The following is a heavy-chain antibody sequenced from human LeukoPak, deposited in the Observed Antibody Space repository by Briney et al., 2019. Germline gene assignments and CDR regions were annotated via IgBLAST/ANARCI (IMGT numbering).Heavy chain of an antibody. CDR3: ARAYNRFNVHYMDV. V-gene: IGHV4-39*07. CDR2: IYYSGST. CDR1: GGSISSSSYY. J-gene: IGHJ6*03. Sequence: SSETLSLTCTVSGGSISSSSYYWGWIRQPPGKGLEWIGNIYYSGSTYYNSSLKSRVTISVDTSKNQFSLKLSSVTAADTAVYYCARAYNRFNVHYMDVWGKGTTVTVSS. D-gene: IGHD1-14*01.